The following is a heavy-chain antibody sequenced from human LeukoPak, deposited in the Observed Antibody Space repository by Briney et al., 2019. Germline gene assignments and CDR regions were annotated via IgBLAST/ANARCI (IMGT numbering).Heavy chain of an antibody. V-gene: IGHV4-34*01. J-gene: IGHJ6*04. CDR1: GGSFSGYY. Sequence: SETLSLTCAVYGGSFSGYYWSWIRQPPGKGLEWIGEINHSGGTNYNPSLKSRVTISVDTSKKQFSLKLSSVTAADTAVYYCGRADHYDYGMDVWGKGTTVTVSS. CDR2: INHSGGT. CDR3: GRADHYDYGMDV.